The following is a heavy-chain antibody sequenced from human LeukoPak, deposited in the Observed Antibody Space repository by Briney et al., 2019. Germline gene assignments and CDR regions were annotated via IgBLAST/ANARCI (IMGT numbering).Heavy chain of an antibody. CDR2: IIPIFGTA. D-gene: IGHD3-10*01. J-gene: IGHJ6*04. V-gene: IGHV1-69*01. CDR1: GGTFSSYA. CDR3: ASGMVRGDYYYGMDV. Sequence: SVKVSCRASGGTFSSYAISWVRQAPGQGLEWMGGIIPIFGTANYAQKFQGRVTITADESTSTAYMELSSLRSEDTAVYYCASGMVRGDYYYGMDVWGKGTTVTVSS.